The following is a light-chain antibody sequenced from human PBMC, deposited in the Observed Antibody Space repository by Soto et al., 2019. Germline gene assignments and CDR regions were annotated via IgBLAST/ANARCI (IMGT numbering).Light chain of an antibody. Sequence: EIVLTQSPGTLSLSPGERATLSCRASQSVSVNSLAWYQQKGGQAPRLLIYAASTRATGVPDRFSGTGSGTDFALTISRLETDDSAVYYCQQYGVSPLTFGPGKKVDIK. J-gene: IGKJ3*01. V-gene: IGKV3-20*01. CDR3: QQYGVSPLT. CDR2: AAS. CDR1: QSVSVNS.